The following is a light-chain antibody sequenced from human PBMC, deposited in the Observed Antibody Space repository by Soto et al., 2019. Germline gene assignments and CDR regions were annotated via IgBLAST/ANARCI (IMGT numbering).Light chain of an antibody. Sequence: QTVVTQEPSFSVSPGRTVTLTCGLSSASVSTSYYPSWYQQPPGPAPRTLINSKNTRSSGVPERFSGSILGNKAALTITGAQAAEEADYYCVLYMGSGIWVFGGGTKLTVL. CDR3: VLYMGSGIWV. J-gene: IGLJ3*02. CDR2: SKN. V-gene: IGLV8-61*01. CDR1: SASVSTSYY.